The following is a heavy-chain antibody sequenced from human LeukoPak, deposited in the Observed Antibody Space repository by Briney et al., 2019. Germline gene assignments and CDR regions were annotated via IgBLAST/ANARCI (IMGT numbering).Heavy chain of an antibody. CDR1: GGSMSSGDFY. D-gene: IGHD3-10*01. V-gene: IGHV4-30-4*01. CDR2: IYYSGST. CDR3: ASPDSGNYSPFDY. J-gene: IGHJ4*02. Sequence: SETLSLTCTVSGGSMSSGDFYWSWIRQTPGKGLEWIGYIYYSGSTYYNPSLKSRVTISIDTSKNQFSLKLNSVTAADTAVYYCASPDSGNYSPFDYWGQGTLVTVSS.